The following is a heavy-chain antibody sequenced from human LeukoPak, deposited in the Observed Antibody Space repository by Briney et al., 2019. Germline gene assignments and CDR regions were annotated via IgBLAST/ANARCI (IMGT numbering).Heavy chain of an antibody. J-gene: IGHJ4*02. CDR2: IYYSGST. CDR3: ARGIVPNAMFDY. V-gene: IGHV4-59*08. D-gene: IGHD2-2*01. Sequence: SETLSLTCTVSGGSISSYYWSWIRQPPGKGLEWIGYIYYSGSTNYNPSLKSRVTMSVDTSKNQFSLKLSSVTAADTAVYYCARGIVPNAMFDYWGQGTLVTVSS. CDR1: GGSISSYY.